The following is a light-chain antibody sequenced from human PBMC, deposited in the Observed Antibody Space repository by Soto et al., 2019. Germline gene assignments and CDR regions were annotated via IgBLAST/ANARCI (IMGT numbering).Light chain of an antibody. V-gene: IGLV2-14*01. CDR2: EVS. CDR1: SSDVGGYNY. Sequence: QSVLNRPASVSGSPGQSITISCTGTSSDVGGYNYVSWYQQHPGKAPKLMIYEVSNRPSGVSNRFSGSKSGNTASLTISGLQAEDEADYYCSSYTSSSTYVFGTGTKVTVL. CDR3: SSYTSSSTYV. J-gene: IGLJ1*01.